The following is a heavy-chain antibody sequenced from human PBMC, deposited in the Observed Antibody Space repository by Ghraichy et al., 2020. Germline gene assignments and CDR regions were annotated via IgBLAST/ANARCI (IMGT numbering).Heavy chain of an antibody. CDR2: IYSGGST. CDR1: GFTVSSNY. V-gene: IGHV3-66*01. D-gene: IGHD3-10*01. CDR3: ARESPNVLLWFGEEPAFDI. Sequence: GGSLRLSCAASGFTVSSNYMSWVRQAPGKGLEWVSVIYSGGSTYYADSVKGRFTISRDNSKNTLYLQMNSLRAEDTAVYYCARESPNVLLWFGEEPAFDIWGQGTMVTVSS. J-gene: IGHJ3*02.